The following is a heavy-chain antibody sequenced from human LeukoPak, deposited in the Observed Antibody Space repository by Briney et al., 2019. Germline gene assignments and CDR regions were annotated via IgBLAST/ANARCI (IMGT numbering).Heavy chain of an antibody. CDR2: IIPIFGTA. D-gene: IGHD3-3*01. Sequence: ASVKVSCKASGGTFSSYAISWVRQAPGQGLEWMGGIIPIFGTANYAQKFQGRVTITADESTSTAYMELSSPRSEDTAVYYCARVGSDFWSGYYWGQGTLVTVSS. J-gene: IGHJ4*02. CDR1: GGTFSSYA. CDR3: ARVGSDFWSGYY. V-gene: IGHV1-69*01.